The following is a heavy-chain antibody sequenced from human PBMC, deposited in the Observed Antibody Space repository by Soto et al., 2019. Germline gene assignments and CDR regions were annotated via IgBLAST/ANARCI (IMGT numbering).Heavy chain of an antibody. D-gene: IGHD6-19*01. CDR3: AVAAGREIMAQESSGMAV. J-gene: IGHJ6*02. V-gene: IGHV1-69*01. CDR1: GGTLSDYA. Sequence: QVQLVQSGAEVKTPGSSVKVSCKASGGTLSDYAISWVRQAPGQGLEWMGGIMPTVDSANYAQNFQGRLTIPADESTSTANLELSSRRTDDTAVYYWAVAAGREIMAQESSGMAVWGQGTTVIVAS. CDR2: IMPTVDSA.